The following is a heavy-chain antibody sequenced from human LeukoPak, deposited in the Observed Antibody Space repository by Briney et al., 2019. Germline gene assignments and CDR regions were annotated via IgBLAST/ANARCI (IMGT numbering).Heavy chain of an antibody. CDR2: IIPIFGTA. J-gene: IGHJ4*02. V-gene: IGHV1-69*13. CDR3: ARVAFPFYDSSGYYFDY. Sequence: VASVKVSCKASGGTFSSYAISWVRQAPGQGLEWMGGIIPIFGTANYAQKFQGRVTITADESTSTAYMELSSLRPEDTAVYYCARVAFPFYDSSGYYFDYWGQGTLVTVSS. D-gene: IGHD3-22*01. CDR1: GGTFSSYA.